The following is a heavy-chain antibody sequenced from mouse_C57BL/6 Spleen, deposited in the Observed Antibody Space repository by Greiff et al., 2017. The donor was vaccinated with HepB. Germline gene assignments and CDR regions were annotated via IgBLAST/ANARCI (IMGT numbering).Heavy chain of an antibody. J-gene: IGHJ4*01. CDR2: ISSGGSYT. CDR3: ARGSNPYAMDY. CDR1: GFTFSSYG. V-gene: IGHV5-6*01. D-gene: IGHD2-5*01. Sequence: EVHLVESGGDLVKPGGSLKLSCAASGFTFSSYGMSWVRQTPDKRLEWVATISSGGSYTYYPDSVKGRFTISRDNAKNTLYLQMSSLKSEDTAMYYCARGSNPYAMDYWGQGTSVTVSS.